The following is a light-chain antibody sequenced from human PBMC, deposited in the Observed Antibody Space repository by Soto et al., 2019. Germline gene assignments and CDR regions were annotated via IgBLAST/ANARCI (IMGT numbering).Light chain of an antibody. CDR1: QSVNSN. Sequence: EIVMTQSPATLSVSPGERATLSCRASQSVNSNLAWYQQKPGQAPRLLIYVASTRATGIPARFSGSGSGTEFPLTISSLQSEDFPVYYCQQYNGWPLTFGGGNKVEIK. CDR2: VAS. CDR3: QQYNGWPLT. V-gene: IGKV3-15*01. J-gene: IGKJ4*01.